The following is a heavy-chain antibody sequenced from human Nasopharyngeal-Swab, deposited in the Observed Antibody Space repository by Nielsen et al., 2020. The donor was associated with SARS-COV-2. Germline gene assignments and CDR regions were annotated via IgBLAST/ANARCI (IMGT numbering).Heavy chain of an antibody. CDR3: ARAQVACSYGYPWFDP. J-gene: IGHJ5*02. D-gene: IGHD5-18*01. Sequence: VRQAPGKGLEWVANIKQDGSEKYYVDSVKGRFTISRDNAKNSLYLQMNSLRAEDTAVYYCARAQVACSYGYPWFDPWGQGTLVTVSS. V-gene: IGHV3-7*03. CDR2: IKQDGSEK.